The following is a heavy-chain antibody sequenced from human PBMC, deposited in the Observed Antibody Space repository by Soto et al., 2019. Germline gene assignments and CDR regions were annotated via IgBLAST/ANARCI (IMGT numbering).Heavy chain of an antibody. J-gene: IGHJ4*02. CDR1: GVSFSDYA. Sequence: PAGCLRLSCAASGVSFSDYAMSWVRKAPGKGLEWVSVISESGGSTHYADSVRGRFTVSRDNSKNSLSLRMNSLRDEDTAVYFCAKRSPYSSGWYSPIFDYWGQGALVTVSS. D-gene: IGHD6-13*01. CDR3: AKRSPYSSGWYSPIFDY. V-gene: IGHV3-23*01. CDR2: ISESGGST.